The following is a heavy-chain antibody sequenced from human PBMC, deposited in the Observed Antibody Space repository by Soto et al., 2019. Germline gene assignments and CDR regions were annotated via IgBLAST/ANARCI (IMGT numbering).Heavy chain of an antibody. J-gene: IGHJ4*02. CDR3: ASGPSIAAFDY. CDR2: IYPCYSDT. V-gene: IGHV5-51*01. Sequence: GESLKISCKGSGYSFTSYWIGWVRQMPGKGLEWMGIIYPCYSDTRYSPSFQGHVTISANKSFSTAYLQWGSLKASDSAMYYCASGPSIAAFDYWGQGTLVTVSS. D-gene: IGHD6-25*01. CDR1: GYSFTSYW.